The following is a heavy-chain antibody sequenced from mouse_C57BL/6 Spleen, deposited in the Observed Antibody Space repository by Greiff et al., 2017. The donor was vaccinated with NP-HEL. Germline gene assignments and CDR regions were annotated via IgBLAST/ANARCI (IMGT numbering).Heavy chain of an antibody. CDR3: ASNYGSYFDY. V-gene: IGHV1-82*01. D-gene: IGHD1-1*01. CDR2: IYPGDGDT. CDR1: GYAFSSSW. J-gene: IGHJ2*01. Sequence: LQESGPELVKPGASVKISCKASGYAFSSSWMNWVKQRPGKGLEWIGRIYPGDGDTNYNGKFKGKATLTADKSSSTAYMQLSSLTSEDSAVYFCASNYGSYFDYWGQGTTLTVSS.